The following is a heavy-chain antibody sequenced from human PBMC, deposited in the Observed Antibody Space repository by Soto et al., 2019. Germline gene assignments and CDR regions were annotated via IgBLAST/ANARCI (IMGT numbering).Heavy chain of an antibody. Sequence: PGESLKISCQGSGYSFTNYWISWVRQMPGKGLEWMGRIDPSDSYTNYSPSFQGHVTFSADKSITTAYLQWSSLKASDTAMYYCARRSESSTSSLYYYGLDVWGQGTTVTVSS. CDR2: IDPSDSYT. CDR3: ARRSESSTSSLYYYGLDV. CDR1: GYSFTNYW. J-gene: IGHJ6*02. V-gene: IGHV5-10-1*01. D-gene: IGHD6-6*01.